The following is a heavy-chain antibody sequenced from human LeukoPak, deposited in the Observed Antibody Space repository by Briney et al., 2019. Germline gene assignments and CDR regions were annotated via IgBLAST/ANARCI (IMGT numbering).Heavy chain of an antibody. CDR1: GGSISSYY. CDR2: IYYSGST. Sequence: SETLSLTCTVSGGSISSYYWSWIRQPPGKGLEWIGYIYYSGSTNYNPSLKSRVTISVDTSKNQFSLKLSSVTAADAAVYYRARGRITMVRGTKANWFDPWGQGTLVTVSS. D-gene: IGHD3-10*01. V-gene: IGHV4-59*01. J-gene: IGHJ5*02. CDR3: ARGRITMVRGTKANWFDP.